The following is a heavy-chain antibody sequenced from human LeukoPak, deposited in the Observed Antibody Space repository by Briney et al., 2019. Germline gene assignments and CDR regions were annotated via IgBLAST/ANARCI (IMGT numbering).Heavy chain of an antibody. D-gene: IGHD5-18*01. J-gene: IGHJ3*02. CDR1: GGSISSSSYY. V-gene: IGHV4-39*01. Sequence: SETLSLTCTVSGGSISSSSYYWSWIRQPPGKGLEGIGSIYYSGSTYYNPSLKHRVTISVDTSKNQFSLKLSSVTAADTAVYYCARMDYSNDGDDDFDIWGQGTMVTVSS. CDR2: IYYSGST. CDR3: ARMDYSNDGDDDFDI.